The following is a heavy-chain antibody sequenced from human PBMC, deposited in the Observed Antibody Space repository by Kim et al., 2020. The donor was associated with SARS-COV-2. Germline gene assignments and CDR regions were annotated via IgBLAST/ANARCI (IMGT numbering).Heavy chain of an antibody. CDR2: GST. Sequence: GSTNSNPSLKSRVTISVDTSKNQVSLKLSAVTAADTAVYYCARASSWDDYWGQGTLVTVSS. D-gene: IGHD6-13*01. J-gene: IGHJ4*02. CDR3: ARASSWDDY. V-gene: IGHV4-34*01.